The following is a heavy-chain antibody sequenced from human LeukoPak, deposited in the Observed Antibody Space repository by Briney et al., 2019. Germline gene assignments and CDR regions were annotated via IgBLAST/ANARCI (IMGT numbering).Heavy chain of an antibody. J-gene: IGHJ2*01. V-gene: IGHV4-34*01. D-gene: IGHD1-26*01. Sequence: PSETLSLTCAVYGGSFSGYYWSWIRQPPGKGLEWIGEINHSGSPNYSPSLKSRVTISVDTSKNQFSLKLSSVTAADTAVYYCARGPRGRPSYWYFDLWGRGTLVTVSS. CDR1: GGSFSGYY. CDR2: INHSGSP. CDR3: ARGPRGRPSYWYFDL.